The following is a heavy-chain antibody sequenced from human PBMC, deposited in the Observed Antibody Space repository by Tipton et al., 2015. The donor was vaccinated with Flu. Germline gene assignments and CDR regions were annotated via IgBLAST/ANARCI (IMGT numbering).Heavy chain of an antibody. J-gene: IGHJ4*02. CDR3: ARDSSGYSILFDC. CDR2: ISYSGTT. V-gene: IGHV4-59*12. D-gene: IGHD3-22*01. CDR1: GASISDYY. Sequence: TLSLTCSASGASISDYYWNWIRQRPGKGLELLAHISYSGTTDYNPSLKSRLTVSADTSKNQFSLKLICVTAAGTAVYYCARDSSGYSILFDCWGQGTLVTVSS.